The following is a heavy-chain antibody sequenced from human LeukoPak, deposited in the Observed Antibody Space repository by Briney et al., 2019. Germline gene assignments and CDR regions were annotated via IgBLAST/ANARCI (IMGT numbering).Heavy chain of an antibody. Sequence: SVKVSCKASGGTFSSYAISWVRQAPGQGLEWMGGIIPIFGIANYAQKFQGRVTITTDESTSTAYMELSSLRSEDTAVYYCASRSAARHFHIFAFDIWGQGTMVTVSS. D-gene: IGHD6-6*01. CDR2: IIPIFGIA. CDR1: GGTFSSYA. CDR3: ASRSAARHFHIFAFDI. V-gene: IGHV1-69*05. J-gene: IGHJ3*02.